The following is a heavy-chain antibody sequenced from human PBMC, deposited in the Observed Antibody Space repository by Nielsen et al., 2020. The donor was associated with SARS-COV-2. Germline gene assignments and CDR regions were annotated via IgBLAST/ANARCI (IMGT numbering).Heavy chain of an antibody. V-gene: IGHV4-39*01. D-gene: IGHD6-19*01. CDR2: IYYSGST. CDR3: AIPYSGWPYNGFDP. Sequence: SETLSLTCTVSGGSISSSSYYWGWIRQPPGKGLEWIGSIYYSGSTYYNPSLKSRVTISVDTSKNQFSLKLSSVTAADTAVYYCAIPYSGWPYNGFDPWGQGTLVTVSS. CDR1: GGSISSSSYY. J-gene: IGHJ5*02.